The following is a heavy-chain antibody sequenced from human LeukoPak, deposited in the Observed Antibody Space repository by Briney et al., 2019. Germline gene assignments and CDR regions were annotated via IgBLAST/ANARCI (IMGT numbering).Heavy chain of an antibody. J-gene: IGHJ3*02. D-gene: IGHD1-26*01. CDR1: SGSISSYY. Sequence: SETLSLTCTVSSGSISSYYWSWIRQPPGKGLEWIGYIYYSGSTNYNPSLKGRVTISVDTSKNQFSLKLSSVAAADTAVYYCARELPQDAFDIWGQGTMVTVSS. CDR2: IYYSGST. V-gene: IGHV4-59*01. CDR3: ARELPQDAFDI.